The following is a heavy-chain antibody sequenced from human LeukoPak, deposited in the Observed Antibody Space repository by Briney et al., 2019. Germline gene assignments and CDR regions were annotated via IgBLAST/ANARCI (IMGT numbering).Heavy chain of an antibody. CDR1: GFTLSSYG. J-gene: IGHJ3*02. CDR3: AKDFYDTSGHLYAFDI. V-gene: IGHV3-30*02. Sequence: GGSLRLSCAASGFTLSSYGMHWVRQAPGKGLEWMTFIRYDGSNKYYADSVKGRFTTSRDNSKNTLYLQMNSLRAEDTAMYYCAKDFYDTSGHLYAFDIWGQGTMVTVSS. D-gene: IGHD3-22*01. CDR2: IRYDGSNK.